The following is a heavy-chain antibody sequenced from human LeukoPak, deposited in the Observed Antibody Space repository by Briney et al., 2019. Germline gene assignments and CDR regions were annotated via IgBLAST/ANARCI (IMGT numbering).Heavy chain of an antibody. CDR2: INPDGRDT. D-gene: IGHD3-22*01. J-gene: IGHJ4*02. Sequence: GSLRLSCVVSGFTFNRCWMNWVRQAPGKGLEWVAHINPDGRDTYYVDSVKGRFTISRDNAKNSLYLQMNSLRAEDTAVYYCAREWGYYDSSGFVYWGQGTLVTVSS. CDR1: GFTFNRCW. V-gene: IGHV3-7*01. CDR3: AREWGYYDSSGFVY.